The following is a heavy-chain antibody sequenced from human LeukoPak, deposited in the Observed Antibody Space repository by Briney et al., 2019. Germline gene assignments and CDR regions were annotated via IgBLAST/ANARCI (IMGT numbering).Heavy chain of an antibody. CDR3: ARASLSGSTSSDYYYGMDV. CDR2: IYYSGST. V-gene: IGHV4-59*01. Sequence: SETLSLTCTVSGGSISSYYWSWIRQPPGKGLEWIGYIYYSGSTNYNPSLKSRVTISVDTSKNQFSLKLSSVTAADTAVYYCARASLSGSTSSDYYYGMDVWGQGSTVTVSS. J-gene: IGHJ6*02. CDR1: GGSISSYY. D-gene: IGHD2-2*01.